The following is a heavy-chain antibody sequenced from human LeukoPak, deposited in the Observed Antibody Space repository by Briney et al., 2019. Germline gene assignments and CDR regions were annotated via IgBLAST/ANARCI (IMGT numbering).Heavy chain of an antibody. J-gene: IGHJ4*02. CDR2: ISYHGSNK. Sequence: GGSLRLSCAASGFTFSSYGMHWVRQAPGKGREWVAVISYHGSNKYYADSVKGRFTISRDNSKNTLYLQMNSLRAEDTAVYYYATDQYSSGWSFDYWGQGTLVTVSS. CDR1: GFTFSSYG. D-gene: IGHD6-19*01. V-gene: IGHV3-30*03. CDR3: ATDQYSSGWSFDY.